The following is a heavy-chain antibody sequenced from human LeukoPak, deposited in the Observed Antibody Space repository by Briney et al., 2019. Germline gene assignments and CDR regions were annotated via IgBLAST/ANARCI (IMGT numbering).Heavy chain of an antibody. CDR3: ASTAITMVRGVRIFNWFDP. J-gene: IGHJ5*02. D-gene: IGHD3-10*01. V-gene: IGHV4-59*12. Sequence: SETLSLTCTVSGGSISNYYWGWIRQPPGKGLEWIGYMYYTGTTYYNPSLKSRVTISVDTSKNQFSLKLSSVTAADTAVYYCASTAITMVRGVRIFNWFDPWGQGTLVTVSS. CDR1: GGSISNYY. CDR2: MYYTGTT.